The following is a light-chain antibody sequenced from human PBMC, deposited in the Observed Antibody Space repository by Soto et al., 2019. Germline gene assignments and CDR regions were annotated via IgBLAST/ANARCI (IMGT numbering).Light chain of an antibody. CDR1: QSISRY. CDR2: KAS. Sequence: DIQMTQSPSTLSASVGDRVTFTCRASQSISRYLAWYQQKPGQAPKLLIYKASSLQTGVPSRFSGSGSRTEVPLSVSSLQPDDFATYLCHQYKNYPWTFGQGTQVEI. J-gene: IGKJ1*01. CDR3: HQYKNYPWT. V-gene: IGKV1-5*03.